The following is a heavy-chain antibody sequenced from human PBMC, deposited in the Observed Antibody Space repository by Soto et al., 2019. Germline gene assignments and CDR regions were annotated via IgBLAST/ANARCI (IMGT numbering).Heavy chain of an antibody. CDR2: IYWDDDK. CDR3: AHRVLRTVFGLVTTTAIYFDF. J-gene: IGHJ4*02. D-gene: IGHD3-3*01. V-gene: IGHV2-5*02. Sequence: QIPLKESGPTVVKPTETLTLTCTFSGFSLTTSGVGVGWVRQSPVKAPEWLALIYWDDDKRYSTSLKSRLTTTKDTSKSQVVLTMANLDPADTATYYCAHRVLRTVFGLVTTTAIYFDFWGQGTPVVVSS. CDR1: GFSLTTSGVG.